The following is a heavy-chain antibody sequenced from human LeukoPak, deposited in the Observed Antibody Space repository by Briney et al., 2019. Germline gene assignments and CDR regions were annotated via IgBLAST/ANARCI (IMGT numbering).Heavy chain of an antibody. J-gene: IGHJ3*02. CDR1: GGSISSYY. V-gene: IGHV4-59*12. CDR3: ATYSSSSSHDAFDI. Sequence: SETLSLTCTVSGGSISSYYWSWIRQSPGKGLEWLGYIYHSGSTYYNPSLKSRVTISVDRSKNQFSLKLSSVTAADTAVYYCATYSSSSSHDAFDIWGQGTMVTVSS. D-gene: IGHD6-6*01. CDR2: IYHSGST.